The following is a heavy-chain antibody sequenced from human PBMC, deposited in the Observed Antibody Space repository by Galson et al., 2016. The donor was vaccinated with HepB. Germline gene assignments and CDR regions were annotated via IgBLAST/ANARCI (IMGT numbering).Heavy chain of an antibody. D-gene: IGHD1-26*01. CDR2: ISTTGHVT. J-gene: IGHJ5*02. Sequence: SLRLSCAASGFTFINFAMSWVRQAPGKGLEWVSAISTTGHVTYYADSVKGRFTISRDNSKDTLYLQMNSLRAEDTAVYYWTKRVGAAGRGWFDPWGQGTLVTVSS. CDR1: GFTFINFA. V-gene: IGHV3-23*01. CDR3: TKRVGAAGRGWFDP.